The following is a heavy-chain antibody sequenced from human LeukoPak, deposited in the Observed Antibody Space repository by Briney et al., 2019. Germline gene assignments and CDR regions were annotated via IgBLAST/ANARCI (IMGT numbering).Heavy chain of an antibody. J-gene: IGHJ3*02. CDR3: ARTHYYDSSGDNNAFDI. CDR1: GYTFTGYY. V-gene: IGHV1-2*06. Sequence: ASVNVSCTASGYTFTGYYMHWVRQAPGQGLEWMGRINPNSGGTNYAQKFQGRVTMTRDTSISTAYMELSRLRSDDTAVYYCARTHYYDSSGDNNAFDIWGQGTMVTVSS. D-gene: IGHD3-22*01. CDR2: INPNSGGT.